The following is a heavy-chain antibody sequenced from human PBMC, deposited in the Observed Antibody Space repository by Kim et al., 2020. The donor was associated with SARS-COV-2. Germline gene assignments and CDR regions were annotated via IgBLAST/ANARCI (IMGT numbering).Heavy chain of an antibody. D-gene: IGHD3-10*01. CDR3: AKGMITMVRGIIKSPLNY. J-gene: IGHJ4*02. V-gene: IGHV3-9*01. Sequence: KGRFTISRDNAKNSLYLQMNSLRPEDTALYYWAKGMITMVRGIIKSPLNYWGQGTLVTVSS.